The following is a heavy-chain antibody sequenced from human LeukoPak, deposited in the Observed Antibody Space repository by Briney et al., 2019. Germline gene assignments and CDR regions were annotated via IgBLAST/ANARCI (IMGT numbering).Heavy chain of an antibody. Sequence: GGSLRLSCAASGFTFSSYWMHWVRQAPGKGLVWVSRINSDGGSTSYADSVKGRFTISRDNAKNTLYLQMNSLRAEDTAVYYCARGGYYRYDAFDIWGQGTMVTVSS. CDR1: GFTFSSYW. J-gene: IGHJ3*02. CDR3: ARGGYYRYDAFDI. D-gene: IGHD3-22*01. V-gene: IGHV3-74*01. CDR2: INSDGGST.